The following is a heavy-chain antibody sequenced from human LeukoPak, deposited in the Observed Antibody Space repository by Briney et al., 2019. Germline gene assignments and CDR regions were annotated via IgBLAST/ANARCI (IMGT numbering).Heavy chain of an antibody. CDR2: ISGSGGST. Sequence: PGVSLRLSCAASGFTFSSYAMSWVRQAPGKGLEWVSAISGSGGSTYYADSVKDRFTISRDNSKNTLYLQMNSLRAEDTAPYYCAKSVAIYFYYGLDVWGQGTTVTVSS. D-gene: IGHD3-3*01. CDR1: GFTFSSYA. CDR3: AKSVAIYFYYGLDV. V-gene: IGHV3-23*01. J-gene: IGHJ6*02.